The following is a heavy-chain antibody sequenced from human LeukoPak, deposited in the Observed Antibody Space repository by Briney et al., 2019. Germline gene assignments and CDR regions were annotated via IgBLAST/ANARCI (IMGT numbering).Heavy chain of an antibody. D-gene: IGHD3-3*01. Sequence: GPSQCPFCPASGFNFNHDWMTSASQYRGNGVEWVANIKEDRTEKNYVDSVKGRFTISRDNAKNSLYLQMNSLRGEDTAVYYCARGGSDSDYWGQGTLVTVSS. J-gene: IGHJ4*02. CDR3: ARGGSDSDY. CDR1: GFNFNHDW. CDR2: IKEDRTEK. V-gene: IGHV3-7*01.